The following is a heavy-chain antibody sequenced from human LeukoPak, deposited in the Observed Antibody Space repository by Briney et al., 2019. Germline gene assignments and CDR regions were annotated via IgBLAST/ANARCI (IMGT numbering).Heavy chain of an antibody. CDR3: ARRGQIYYXFWXGXRSLPYYFDY. CDR2: INHSGST. Sequence: SETLSLTCAVYGGSFSGYYWSWIRQPPGKGLEWIGEINHSGSTNYNPSLKSRVTISVDTSKNQFSLKLSSVTAADTAVYYCARRGQIYYXFWXGXRSLPYYFDYWGQGTLVTVSS. CDR1: GGSFSGYY. D-gene: IGHD3-3*01. V-gene: IGHV4-34*01. J-gene: IGHJ4*02.